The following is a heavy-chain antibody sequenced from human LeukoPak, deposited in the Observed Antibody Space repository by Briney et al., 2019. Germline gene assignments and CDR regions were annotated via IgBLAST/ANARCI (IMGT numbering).Heavy chain of an antibody. CDR3: AKDGNYYGSGDYYYYMDV. V-gene: IGHV3-48*03. CDR1: GFTFSSYE. Sequence: GGSLRLSCAASGFTFSSYEMNWVRQAPGKGLEWVSYISGSGSNIYYADSVKGRFTISRDNSKNSLYLQMNSLRAEDTALYYCAKDGNYYGSGDYYYYMDVWGKGTTVTVSS. CDR2: ISGSGSNI. D-gene: IGHD3-10*01. J-gene: IGHJ6*03.